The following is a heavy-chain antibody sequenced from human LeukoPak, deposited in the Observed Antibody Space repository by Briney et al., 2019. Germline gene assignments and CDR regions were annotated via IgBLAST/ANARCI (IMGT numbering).Heavy chain of an antibody. V-gene: IGHV3-7*01. Sequence: GGSLRLSCAASGFTFSNYWMSWVRQAPGKGLEWVANIRQDGSERYYVDSVKGRFTISRDNAKNSLYLQMNSLRAEDTAVYYCARDGYSYGLSQLDVWGQGTTVTVSS. CDR2: IRQDGSER. CDR1: GFTFSNYW. D-gene: IGHD5-18*01. J-gene: IGHJ6*02. CDR3: ARDGYSYGLSQLDV.